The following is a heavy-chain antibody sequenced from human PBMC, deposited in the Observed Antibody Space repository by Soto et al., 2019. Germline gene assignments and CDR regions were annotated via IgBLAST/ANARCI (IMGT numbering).Heavy chain of an antibody. Sequence: GGSLRLSCAASGFTFSNYWMHWVRQAPGKGLVWVSRINADARRTDYADSVKGRFTISRDNAKNTLYLQMNSLRVEDTAVYYCARINDYGGGVVDRALDIWGQGTMVTVSS. V-gene: IGHV3-74*01. CDR2: INADARRT. J-gene: IGHJ3*02. D-gene: IGHD4-17*01. CDR1: GFTFSNYW. CDR3: ARINDYGGGVVDRALDI.